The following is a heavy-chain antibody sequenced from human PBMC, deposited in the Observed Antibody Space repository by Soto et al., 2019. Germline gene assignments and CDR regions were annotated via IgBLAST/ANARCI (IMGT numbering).Heavy chain of an antibody. CDR3: ARDKDGGYCSGGSCYSDAFDI. Sequence: SETLSLTCAVYGGSFSGYYWSWIRQPPGKGLEWIGEINHSGSTNYNPSLKSRVTISVDTSKNPFSLKLSSVTAADTAVYYFARDKDGGYCSGGSCYSDAFDIWGQGTMVTVSS. D-gene: IGHD2-15*01. CDR1: GGSFSGYY. V-gene: IGHV4-34*01. J-gene: IGHJ3*02. CDR2: INHSGST.